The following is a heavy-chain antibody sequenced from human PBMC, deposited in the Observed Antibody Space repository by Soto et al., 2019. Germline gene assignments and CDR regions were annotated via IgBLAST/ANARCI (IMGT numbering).Heavy chain of an antibody. CDR3: ARVKLAAYYYYYGMDV. CDR2: ISSSGSTI. CDR1: GFTFSSYE. D-gene: IGHD6-13*01. V-gene: IGHV3-48*03. J-gene: IGHJ6*02. Sequence: GGSLRLSCAASGFTFSSYEMNWVRQAPGKGLEWVSYISSSGSTIYYADSVKGRFTISRDNAENSLYLQMNSLRAEDTAVYYCARVKLAAYYYYYGMDVWGQGTTVTVSS.